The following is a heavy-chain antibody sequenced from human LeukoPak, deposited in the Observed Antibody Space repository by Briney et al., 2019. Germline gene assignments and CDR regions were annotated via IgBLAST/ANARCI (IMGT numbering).Heavy chain of an antibody. CDR3: ARGSSNIAARNNWFDP. V-gene: IGHV3-73*01. D-gene: IGHD6-6*01. CDR2: IRSKANSYAT. Sequence: PGGSLRLSCAASGFTFSGSAMHWVRQASGKGLEWVGRIRSKANSYATAYAASVKGRFTISRDDSKNTAYLQMNSLRAEDTAVYYCARGSSNIAARNNWFDPWGQGTLVTVSS. J-gene: IGHJ5*02. CDR1: GFTFSGSA.